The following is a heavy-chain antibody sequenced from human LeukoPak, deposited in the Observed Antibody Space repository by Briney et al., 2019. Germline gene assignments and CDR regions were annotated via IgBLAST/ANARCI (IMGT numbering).Heavy chain of an antibody. J-gene: IGHJ3*02. D-gene: IGHD1-14*01. CDR2: ISGSGGSI. CDR3: ARESLWPDDALDI. Sequence: KPGGSLRVSCAASGFTFSDYYMSWVRQVPGKGLEWLSYISGSGGSIYYRESVKGRFTVSRDNAKNSMYLQMNSLRVEDTALYYCARESLWPDDALDIWGQGTVVTVSS. CDR1: GFTFSDYY. V-gene: IGHV3-11*04.